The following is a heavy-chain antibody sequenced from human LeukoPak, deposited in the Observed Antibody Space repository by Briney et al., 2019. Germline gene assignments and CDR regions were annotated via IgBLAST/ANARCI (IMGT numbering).Heavy chain of an antibody. CDR2: INSRSSTI. CDR1: GFTFSTHD. CDR3: ARQPFGPGTYLQY. J-gene: IGHJ1*01. Sequence: PGGSLRLSCAASGFTFSTHDVNWVRQAPGKGLEWVSFINSRSSTIYYADSVKGRFTISRDNAKNSLYLQMNSLRAEDTAVYYCARQPFGPGTYLQYWGQGTLVIVSS. D-gene: IGHD3-10*01. V-gene: IGHV3-48*04.